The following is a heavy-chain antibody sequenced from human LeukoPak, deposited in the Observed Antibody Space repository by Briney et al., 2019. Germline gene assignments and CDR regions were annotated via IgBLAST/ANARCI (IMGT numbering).Heavy chain of an antibody. J-gene: IGHJ1*01. CDR1: GYTFTDYY. D-gene: IGHD6-19*01. V-gene: IGHV1-2*02. CDR3: ARLAAVPG. Sequence: ASVKVSCKASGYTFTDYYLHWVRQAPGQGLEWMGWIHPNSCGTNYAQKFQGRVAMTRDTSISTAYMELSSLRSDDTAVYYCARLAAVPGWGQGTLVTVSS. CDR2: IHPNSCGT.